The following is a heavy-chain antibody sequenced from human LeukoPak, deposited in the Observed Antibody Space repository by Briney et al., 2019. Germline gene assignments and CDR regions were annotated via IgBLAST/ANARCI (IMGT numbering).Heavy chain of an antibody. J-gene: IGHJ4*02. CDR1: GDTFTYYY. D-gene: IGHD3-10*01. CDR2: INPNSGAT. V-gene: IGHV1-2*02. Sequence: GASVTVSCKASGDTFTYYYIHWVRQAPGQGLEWMGWINPNSGATNYAQKFQGRVTMTRDTSISTAYMELSTLRSDDTAVYYCATASGRFSPIDYWGQGALVTVSS. CDR3: ATASGRFSPIDY.